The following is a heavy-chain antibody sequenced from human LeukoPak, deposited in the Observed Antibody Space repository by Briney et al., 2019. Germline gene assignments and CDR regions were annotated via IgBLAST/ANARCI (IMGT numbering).Heavy chain of an antibody. V-gene: IGHV1-2*02. CDR3: ARGGITMIVVAIDY. CDR1: GYTFTSYA. CDR2: INPNSGGT. D-gene: IGHD3-22*01. Sequence: GASVKVSCKASGYTFTSYAMNWVRQAPGQGLEWMGWINPNSGGTNYAQKFQGRVTMTRDTSISTAYMELSRLRSDDTAVYYCARGGITMIVVAIDYWGQGTLVTVSS. J-gene: IGHJ4*02.